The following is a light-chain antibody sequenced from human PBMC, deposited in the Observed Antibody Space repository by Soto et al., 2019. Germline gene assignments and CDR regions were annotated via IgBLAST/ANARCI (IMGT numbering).Light chain of an antibody. Sequence: QSALTQPASVSGSRGQSITISCTGTTSDVPGSNSVSWYQQHPGKAPILIIHDVTKRPSGVSGRFSGSKSGNTASLTISGLQVEDEADYYCSSYITSSLVLFGGGTKVTVL. J-gene: IGLJ2*01. CDR1: TSDVPGSNS. V-gene: IGLV2-14*01. CDR3: SSYITSSLVL. CDR2: DVT.